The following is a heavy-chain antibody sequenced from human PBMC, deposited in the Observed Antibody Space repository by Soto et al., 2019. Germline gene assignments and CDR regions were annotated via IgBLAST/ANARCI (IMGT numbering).Heavy chain of an antibody. D-gene: IGHD3-16*01. CDR1: GFTFNTYW. CDR3: VCGGNFFIY. J-gene: IGHJ4*02. CDR2: MDQDGSET. Sequence: EVQLVESGGGLVQPGGSLRLSCAASGFTFNTYWMIWVGQPPGKGLEWVANMDQDGSETYYVDSVRGRFTVSRDNAKHTLYLQMKSLRVEDTAEYYCVCGGNFFIYWGQGTLVTVSP. V-gene: IGHV3-7*01.